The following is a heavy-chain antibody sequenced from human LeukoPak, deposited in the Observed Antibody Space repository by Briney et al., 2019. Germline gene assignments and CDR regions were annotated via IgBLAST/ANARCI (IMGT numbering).Heavy chain of an antibody. J-gene: IGHJ4*02. D-gene: IGHD2-21*01. CDR2: ISSSGSTI. CDR1: GFTFSSYD. Sequence: SGGSLRLFCAASGFTFSSYDMNWVRQAPGKGLEWVSYISSSGSTIYYADSVKGRVTISRENAKNSLYLQMNRLRAEDTAMYYWARLPGGVVIDAGLYWGQGTLVTVSS. V-gene: IGHV3-48*01. CDR3: ARLPGGVVIDAGLY.